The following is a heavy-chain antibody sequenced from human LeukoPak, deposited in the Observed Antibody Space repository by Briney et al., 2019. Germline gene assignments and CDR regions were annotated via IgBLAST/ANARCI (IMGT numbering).Heavy chain of an antibody. CDR2: IYYSGNT. Sequence: SETLSLTCAVSGYPISNGYYWGWIRQPPGKGLEWIGSIYYSGNTYDNPSLKSRVTISLDTSKNQFSLRLSSVTASDTAVYYCARHKLFDTTGYYYDFDYWGQGTLVTVSS. CDR1: GYPISNGYY. CDR3: ARHKLFDTTGYYYDFDY. J-gene: IGHJ4*02. V-gene: IGHV4-38-2*01. D-gene: IGHD3-22*01.